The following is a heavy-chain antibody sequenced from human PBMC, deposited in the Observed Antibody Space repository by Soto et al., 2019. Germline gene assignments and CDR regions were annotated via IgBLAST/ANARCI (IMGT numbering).Heavy chain of an antibody. J-gene: IGHJ6*02. V-gene: IGHV1-69*13. CDR2: IIPIFGTA. CDR3: ASPLTTVVTFVHYYYYGMDV. Sequence: SVKVSCKASGGTFSSYAISWVRQAPGQGLEWMGGIIPIFGTANYAQKFQGRVTITADESTSTAYMELSSLRSEDTAVYYCASPLTTVVTFVHYYYYGMDVWGQGTTVTVSS. D-gene: IGHD4-17*01. CDR1: GGTFSSYA.